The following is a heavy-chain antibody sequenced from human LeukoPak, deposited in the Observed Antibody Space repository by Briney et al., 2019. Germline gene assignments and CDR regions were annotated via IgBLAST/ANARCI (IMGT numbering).Heavy chain of an antibody. D-gene: IGHD2-2*02. V-gene: IGHV4-39*07. CDR3: ARVDCSSTSCYTGKGHFDY. J-gene: IGHJ4*02. Sequence: SETLSLTCTVSGGSITSSSYYWVWIRQPPGNGLEWIGSIHYSGTTFYSPSHKSRVTISVDTSKNQFSLKLSSVTAADTAVYYCARVDCSSTSCYTGKGHFDYWGQGTLVTVSS. CDR2: IHYSGTT. CDR1: GGSITSSSYY.